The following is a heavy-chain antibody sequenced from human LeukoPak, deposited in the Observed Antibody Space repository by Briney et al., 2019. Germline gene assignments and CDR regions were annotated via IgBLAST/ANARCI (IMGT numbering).Heavy chain of an antibody. CDR1: GGSISSYY. CDR3: ARGGYRGSHFDY. D-gene: IGHD1-26*01. Sequence: PAGTLSLTCTVSGGSISSYYWSWVRQPPGKGLEWVGDIYYSGSTNYNPSLKRRVTISVDTSKNPLSLKLRSVTAAHTAVYYCARGGYRGSHFDYWGQGTLVTVSS. V-gene: IGHV4-59*01. J-gene: IGHJ4*02. CDR2: IYYSGST.